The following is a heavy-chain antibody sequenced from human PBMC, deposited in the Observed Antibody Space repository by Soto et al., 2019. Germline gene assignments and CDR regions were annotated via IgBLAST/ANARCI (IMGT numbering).Heavy chain of an antibody. V-gene: IGHV3-23*01. CDR2: ISGSGGST. D-gene: IGHD3-10*01. J-gene: IGHJ4*02. CDR1: GFTFSSYA. CDR3: AKCAWCGELLWGGFDY. Sequence: EVQLLESGGGLVQPGGSLRLSCAASGFTFSSYAISWVRQAPGKGLEWVSAISGSGGSTYYADSVKGRYTISRDNSKNALHLQMNSLIAEDTAVYYCAKCAWCGELLWGGFDYWGQGTLVTVSS.